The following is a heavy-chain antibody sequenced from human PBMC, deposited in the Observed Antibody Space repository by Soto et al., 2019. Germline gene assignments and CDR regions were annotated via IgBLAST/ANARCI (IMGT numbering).Heavy chain of an antibody. J-gene: IGHJ3*02. CDR3: AIEKVGATSVHVFDI. CDR1: RFTATSNY. V-gene: IGHV3-66*01. Sequence: GGSLRLSCAASRFTATSNYMTWVRQAPGKGLEWVSVIYSGGSTYYADSVKGRFTISRDNAKNSLYLQMNSLRAEDTAVYYCAIEKVGATSVHVFDIWGQGTMVTVSS. CDR2: IYSGGST. D-gene: IGHD1-26*01.